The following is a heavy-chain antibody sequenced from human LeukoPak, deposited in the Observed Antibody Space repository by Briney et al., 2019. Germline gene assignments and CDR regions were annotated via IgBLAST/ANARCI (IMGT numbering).Heavy chain of an antibody. D-gene: IGHD2-15*01. V-gene: IGHV3-7*05. CDR2: IKEDGSDK. CDR3: ASQALRAVDI. J-gene: IGHJ3*02. CDR1: GFTFSSYW. Sequence: GGSLRLSCATSGFTFSSYWMTWVRQAPGKGLEWVANIKEDGSDKYYVDSVKGRFTISRDNAKNSLYLQMNSLRAEDTAVYYCASQALRAVDIWGQGTMVTVSS.